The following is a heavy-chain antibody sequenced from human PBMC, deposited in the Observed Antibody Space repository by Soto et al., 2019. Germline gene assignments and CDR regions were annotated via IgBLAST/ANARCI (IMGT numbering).Heavy chain of an antibody. CDR2: IYFSGTT. J-gene: IGHJ4*02. V-gene: IGHV4-34*11. CDR3: ATNRGFDFYYFDS. D-gene: IGHD5-12*01. CDR1: GESFSGDY. Sequence: SETLSLTCAVYGESFSGDYWTWIRQHPTKGLEWIGYIYFSGTTWYNPSLKSRVVMSVDLSQNQFSLNLTSVTAADTAVYFCATNRGFDFYYFDSWGQGTPVTVSS.